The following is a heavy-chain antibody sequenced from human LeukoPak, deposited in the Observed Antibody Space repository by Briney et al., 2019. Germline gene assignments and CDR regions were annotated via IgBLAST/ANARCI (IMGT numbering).Heavy chain of an antibody. D-gene: IGHD3-10*01. J-gene: IGHJ4*02. CDR1: GGSISSYY. V-gene: IGHV4-59*01. CDR3: ARSYGSGSYFDY. CDR2: IYYSGSA. Sequence: SETLSLTCTVSGGSISSYYWSWIRQPPGRGLEWIGYIYYSGSAKYNPSLKSRVTISVDTSKSQFSLKLSSVTAADTAVYYCARSYGSGSYFDYWGQGTPVTVSS.